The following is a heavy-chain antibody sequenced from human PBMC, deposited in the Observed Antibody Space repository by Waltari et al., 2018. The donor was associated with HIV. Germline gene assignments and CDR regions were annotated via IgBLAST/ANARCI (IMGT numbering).Heavy chain of an antibody. CDR3: AREAPPSPRDGWKPPLDI. D-gene: IGHD1-1*01. J-gene: IGHJ4*02. Sequence: VPLLQSGHELKKPGASVKPSCEVSGYHFLACGFTWVRQVPGPGLEWLGWIPVTRSQVSDARKIQCRSTNSADASTTTVYLDLRDLTAADTGVYYCAREAPPSPRDGWKPPLDIWGQGTLVTVS. CDR1: GYHFLACG. V-gene: IGHV1-18*01. CDR2: IPVTRSQV.